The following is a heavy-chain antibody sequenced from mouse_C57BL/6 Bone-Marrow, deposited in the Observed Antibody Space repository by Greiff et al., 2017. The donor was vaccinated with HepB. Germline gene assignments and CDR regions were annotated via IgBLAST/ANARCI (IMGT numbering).Heavy chain of an antibody. CDR3: ARDRYYYGKMDY. J-gene: IGHJ4*01. V-gene: IGHV5-4*01. Sequence: EVQLVESGGGLVKPGGSLKLSCAASGFTFSSYAMSWVRQTPEKRLEWVATISDGGSYTYYPDNVKGRFTISRDNAKNNLYLQMSHLKSEDTAMYYCARDRYYYGKMDYWGQGTSVTVSS. CDR2: ISDGGSYT. CDR1: GFTFSSYA. D-gene: IGHD1-1*01.